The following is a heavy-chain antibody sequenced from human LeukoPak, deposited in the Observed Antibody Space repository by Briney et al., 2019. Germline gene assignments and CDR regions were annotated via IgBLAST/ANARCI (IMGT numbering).Heavy chain of an antibody. J-gene: IGHJ3*02. CDR1: GFPFTSYA. D-gene: IGHD2-2*01. V-gene: IGHV1-2*02. CDR3: ARVVHPGGSTSWWAPHVHDAFDI. CDR2: INPNSGGT. Sequence: GASVKVSCKASGFPFTSYAIHWVRQAPGQGLEWMGWINPNSGGTNYAQKFQGRVTMTRDTSISTAYMELSRLRSDDTAVYYCARVVHPGGSTSWWAPHVHDAFDIWGQGTMVTVSS.